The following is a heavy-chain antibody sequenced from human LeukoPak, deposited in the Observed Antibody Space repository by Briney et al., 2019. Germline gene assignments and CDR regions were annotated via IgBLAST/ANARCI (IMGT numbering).Heavy chain of an antibody. J-gene: IGHJ5*01. CDR1: GFTFSSYS. CDR2: ISSSSLYI. CDR3: TRDPRHFDS. V-gene: IGHV3-21*01. D-gene: IGHD6-6*01. Sequence: PGESLRLSCATSGFTFSSYSMNWVRQAPGKALEWVSSISSSSLYIYYADSVRGRFTISRDNAKNSLYLQMSSLRVEDTAVYYCTRDPRHFDSCGQGTLVTVSS.